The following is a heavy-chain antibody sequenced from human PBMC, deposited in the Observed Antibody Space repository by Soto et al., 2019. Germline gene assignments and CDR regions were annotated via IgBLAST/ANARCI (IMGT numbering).Heavy chain of an antibody. D-gene: IGHD3-22*01. V-gene: IGHV4-30-4*01. CDR3: ARSRAYYYDSSGLLFDY. J-gene: IGHJ4*02. CDR2: IFYSGST. Sequence: QVQLQESGPGLVKPSQTLSLTCTVSGGSISSGDYYWSWIRQPPGKGLEWIGYIFYSGSTYYSPSLKSRVTISVDTSKNQFSLKLISVTAADTAVYYCARSRAYYYDSSGLLFDYWGQGTLVTVSS. CDR1: GGSISSGDYY.